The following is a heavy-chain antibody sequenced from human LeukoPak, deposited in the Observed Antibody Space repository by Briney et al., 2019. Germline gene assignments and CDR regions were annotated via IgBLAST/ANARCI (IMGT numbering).Heavy chain of an antibody. Sequence: GGSLRLSCAASGFTFSSYGMHWVRQAPGKGLEWVAVIWYDGSNKYYADSVKGRLTISRDNSKNTLYLQMNSLRAEDTAVYYCARDRVLVRGVIINNWFDPWGQGTLVTVSS. J-gene: IGHJ5*02. V-gene: IGHV3-33*01. D-gene: IGHD3-10*01. CDR1: GFTFSSYG. CDR3: ARDRVLVRGVIINNWFDP. CDR2: IWYDGSNK.